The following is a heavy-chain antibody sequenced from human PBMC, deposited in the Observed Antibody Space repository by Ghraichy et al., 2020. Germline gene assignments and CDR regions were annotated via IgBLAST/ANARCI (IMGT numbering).Heavy chain of an antibody. CDR2: IDWDDDK. CDR3: ARAKMGAAAGNGDAFDI. V-gene: IGHV2-70*11. Sequence: SGPTLVKPTQTLTLTCTFSGFSLSTSGMCVSWIRQPPGKALEWLARIDWDDDKYYSTSLKTRLTISKDTSKNQVVLTMTNMDPVDTATYYCARAKMGAAAGNGDAFDIWGQGTMVTVSS. CDR1: GFSLSTSGMC. J-gene: IGHJ3*02. D-gene: IGHD6-13*01.